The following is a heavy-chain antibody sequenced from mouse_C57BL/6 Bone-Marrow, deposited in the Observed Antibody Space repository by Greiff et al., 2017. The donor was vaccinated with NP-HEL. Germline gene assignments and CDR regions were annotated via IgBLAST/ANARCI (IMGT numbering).Heavy chain of an antibody. CDR2: ISNGGGST. CDR1: GFTFSDYY. J-gene: IGHJ1*03. CDR3: ARRGDGNWYFDV. Sequence: EVQRVESGGGLVQPGGSLKLSCAASGFTFSDYYMYWVRQTPEKRLEWVAYISNGGGSTYYPDTVKGRFTISRDNAKNTLYLQMSRLKSEDTAMYYCARRGDGNWYFDVWGTGTTVTVSS. D-gene: IGHD2-1*01. V-gene: IGHV5-12*01.